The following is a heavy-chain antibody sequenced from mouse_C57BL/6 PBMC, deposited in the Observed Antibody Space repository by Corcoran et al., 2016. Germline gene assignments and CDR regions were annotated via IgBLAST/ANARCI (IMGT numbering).Heavy chain of an antibody. CDR1: GYTFTTYG. D-gene: IGHD1-1*01. J-gene: IGHJ4*01. CDR2: INTYSGVP. CDR3: SRKGYGSSPYYYAMDY. V-gene: IGHV9-3*01. Sequence: QIQVVQSGPELKKPGETVKISCKASGYTFTTYGMSWVKQAPGKGLKWMGWINTYSGVPTYADDFKGRFAFSLETSASTADLQINNLKNEDTATYFCSRKGYGSSPYYYAMDYWGQGTSVTVSS.